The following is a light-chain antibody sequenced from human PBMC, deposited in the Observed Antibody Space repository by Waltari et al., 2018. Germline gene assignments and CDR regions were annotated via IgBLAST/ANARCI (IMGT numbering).Light chain of an antibody. V-gene: IGKV1-39*01. Sequence: DIQMTQSPSSLSASVGDRVTITCRASQSISSYLNWYQQKPGKAPKLLIYAASSLQSGVPSRFSSSGSGTDFTLTISSLQHEDFATYYCQQSYSTPPLTFGGGTKVENK. CDR1: QSISSY. CDR2: AAS. CDR3: QQSYSTPPLT. J-gene: IGKJ4*01.